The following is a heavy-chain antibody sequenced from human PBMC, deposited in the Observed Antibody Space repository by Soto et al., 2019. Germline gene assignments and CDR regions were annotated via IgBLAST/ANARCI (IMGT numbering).Heavy chain of an antibody. CDR3: AKDAHPYYDILTGSDYGMDV. Sequence: QVQLVESGGGVVQPGRSLRLSCAASGFTFSSYGMHWVRQAPGKGLEWVAVISYDGSNKYYADSVKGRFTISRDNSKNTLYLQMNSLRAEDTAVYYCAKDAHPYYDILTGSDYGMDVWGQGTTVTASS. J-gene: IGHJ6*02. V-gene: IGHV3-30*18. CDR1: GFTFSSYG. CDR2: ISYDGSNK. D-gene: IGHD3-9*01.